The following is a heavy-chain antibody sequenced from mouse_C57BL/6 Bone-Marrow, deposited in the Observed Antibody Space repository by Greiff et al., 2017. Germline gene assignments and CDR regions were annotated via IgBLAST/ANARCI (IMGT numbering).Heavy chain of an antibody. D-gene: IGHD2-1*01. CDR1: GYTFTDYY. CDR2: IYPGSGNT. CDR3: ARSFYYLYFDY. V-gene: IGHV1-76*01. J-gene: IGHJ2*01. Sequence: QVQLQQSGAELVRPGASVKLSCKASGYTFTDYYINWVKQRPGQGLEWIARIYPGSGNTYYNEKFKGKATLTAEKSSSTAYMQLSSLTSEDSAVYFCARSFYYLYFDYWGQGTTLTVSS.